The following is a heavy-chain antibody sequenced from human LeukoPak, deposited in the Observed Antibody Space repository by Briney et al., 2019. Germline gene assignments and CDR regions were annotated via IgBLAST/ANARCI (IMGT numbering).Heavy chain of an antibody. CDR1: GGSISSYY. D-gene: IGHD6-19*01. V-gene: IGHV4-4*09. CDR3: ARLGMAVADPHFDY. J-gene: IGHJ4*02. CDR2: IYTSGST. Sequence: SETLSLTCTVSGGSISSYYRSWIRQPPGKGLEWIGYIYTSGSTNYNPSLKSRVTISVDTSKNQFSLKLSSATAADTAVYYCARLGMAVADPHFDYWGQGTLVTVSS.